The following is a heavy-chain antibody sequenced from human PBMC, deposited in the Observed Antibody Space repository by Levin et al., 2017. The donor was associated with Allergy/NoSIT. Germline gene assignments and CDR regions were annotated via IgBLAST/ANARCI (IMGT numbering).Heavy chain of an antibody. J-gene: IGHJ4*02. Sequence: GESLKISCAASGFTFSSYAMSWVRQAPGKGLEWVSAISGSGGSTYYADSVKGRFTISRDNSKNTLYLQMNSLRAEDTAVYYCAKLRPMVRAWGGFDYWGQGTLVTVSS. D-gene: IGHD3-10*01. CDR2: ISGSGGST. CDR3: AKLRPMVRAWGGFDY. CDR1: GFTFSSYA. V-gene: IGHV3-23*01.